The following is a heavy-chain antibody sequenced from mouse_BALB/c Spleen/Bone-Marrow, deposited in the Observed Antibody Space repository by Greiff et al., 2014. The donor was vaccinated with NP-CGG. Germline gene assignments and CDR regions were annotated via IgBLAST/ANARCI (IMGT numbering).Heavy chain of an antibody. J-gene: IGHJ2*01. V-gene: IGHV1-66*01. CDR3: ARVFDY. Sequence: QVQLQQSGPELVKPGASVKISCKASGYSFTSYYIHWVKQRPGQGLEWIGWIFPGSGNTKYNEKFKGKATLTADTSSSKAYMQHSSLTAEDSAVYFCARVFDYWGQGTTLTVSS. CDR2: IFPGSGNT. CDR1: GYSFTSYY.